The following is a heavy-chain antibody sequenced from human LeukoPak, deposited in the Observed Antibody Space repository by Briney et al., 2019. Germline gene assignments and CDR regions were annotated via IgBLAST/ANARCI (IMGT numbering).Heavy chain of an antibody. D-gene: IGHD3-9*01. CDR3: AKGGPFRYFDYYFDY. V-gene: IGHV3-23*01. CDR2: ISGSGGST. Sequence: GGSLRLSCAASGFTFSDYYMSWIRQAPGKGLEWVSAISGSGGSTYYADSVKGRFTISRDNSKNTLYLQMNSLRAEDTAVYYCAKGGPFRYFDYYFDYWGQGTLVTVSS. CDR1: GFTFSDYY. J-gene: IGHJ4*02.